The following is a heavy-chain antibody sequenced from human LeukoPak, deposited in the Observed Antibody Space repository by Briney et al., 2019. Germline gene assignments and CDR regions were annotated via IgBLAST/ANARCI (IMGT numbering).Heavy chain of an antibody. Sequence: SETLSLTCAVYGETFIHNFWTWIRQPPGKGLEWIGQINHSGSTYYNPSLKSRVTILVDTSKNQFSLKLTSVTAADTAVYYCARAMPYFYGSIAVPGTIDYRGQGILVTVSS. CDR1: GETFIHNF. D-gene: IGHD6-19*01. J-gene: IGHJ4*02. V-gene: IGHV4-34*01. CDR3: ARAMPYFYGSIAVPGTIDY. CDR2: INHSGST.